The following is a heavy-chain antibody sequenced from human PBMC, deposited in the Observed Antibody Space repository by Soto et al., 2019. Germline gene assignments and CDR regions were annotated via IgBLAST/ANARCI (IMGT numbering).Heavy chain of an antibody. CDR3: AREDGYNYYFDY. Sequence: ASETLSLTCTVSGGSISSGGYYWSWIRQHPGKGLEWIGYIYYSGSTYYNPSLKSRVTISVDTSKNQFSLKLSSVTAADTAVYYCAREDGYNYYFDYWGQGTLVTVSS. CDR1: GGSISSGGYY. J-gene: IGHJ4*02. CDR2: IYYSGST. D-gene: IGHD5-12*01. V-gene: IGHV4-31*03.